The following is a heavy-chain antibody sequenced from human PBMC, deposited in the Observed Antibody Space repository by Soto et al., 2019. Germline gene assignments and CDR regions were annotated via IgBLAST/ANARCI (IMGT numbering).Heavy chain of an antibody. CDR3: ARDDKAARDAFDI. V-gene: IGHV1-69*13. CDR2: IIPIFGTA. Sequence: SVKVSCTASGGTFSSYAISWVRQAPGQGLEWMGGIIPIFGTANYAQKFQGRVTITADESTSTAYMELSSLRSEDTAVYYCARDDKAARDAFDIWGQGTMVTVSS. D-gene: IGHD6-6*01. CDR1: GGTFSSYA. J-gene: IGHJ3*02.